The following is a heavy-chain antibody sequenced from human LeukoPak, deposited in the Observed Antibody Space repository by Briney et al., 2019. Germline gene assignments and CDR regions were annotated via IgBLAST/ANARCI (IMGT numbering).Heavy chain of an antibody. V-gene: IGHV5-10-1*01. D-gene: IGHD1-26*01. J-gene: IGHJ6*02. CDR3: ARHFLGELPDMDV. Sequence: GESLKISCKGSRYSFTSYWISWVRQMPGKGLEWMGRIDPSDSYTKYSPSFQGHVTISGDESISTAYLRWSSLKASDTAMYYCARHFLGELPDMDVWGQGTTVTVSS. CDR1: RYSFTSYW. CDR2: IDPSDSYT.